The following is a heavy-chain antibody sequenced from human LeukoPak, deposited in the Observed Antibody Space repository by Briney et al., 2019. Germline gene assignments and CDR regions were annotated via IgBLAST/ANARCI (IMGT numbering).Heavy chain of an antibody. CDR3: AKDGYSSSRYALLNYFDY. Sequence: GGSLRLSCAASGFTFSSYAMSWVRQAPGKGLEWVSVISNSGGSTDYADSVKGRFTISRDNSKNTLHLQTNSLRAEDTAVYYCAKDGYSSSRYALLNYFDYWGQGTLVTVSS. CDR2: ISNSGGST. J-gene: IGHJ4*02. V-gene: IGHV3-23*01. CDR1: GFTFSSYA. D-gene: IGHD6-13*01.